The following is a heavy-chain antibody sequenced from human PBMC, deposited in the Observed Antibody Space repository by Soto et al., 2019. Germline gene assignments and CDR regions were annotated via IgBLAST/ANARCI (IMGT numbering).Heavy chain of an antibody. CDR2: ISWNGGMI. CDR3: AKDMGTGPNYYAMDV. J-gene: IGHJ6*02. Sequence: PVGSLRLSCAASGFTFGDHAMHWVRQTPGKGLEWVSGISWNGGMIGYADSVKGRFTMSRDNAKKSLYLQMNSLRAEDTALYYCAKDMGTGPNYYAMDVWGQGTTFTVSS. D-gene: IGHD2-21*02. CDR1: GFTFGDHA. V-gene: IGHV3-9*01.